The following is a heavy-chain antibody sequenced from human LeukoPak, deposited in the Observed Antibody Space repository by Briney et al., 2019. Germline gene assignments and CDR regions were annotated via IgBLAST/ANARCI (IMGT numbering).Heavy chain of an antibody. D-gene: IGHD3-22*01. CDR1: RGSFSGYY. V-gene: IGHV4-34*01. J-gene: IGHJ4*02. CDR2: INHSGST. CDR3: ARLDYYDSSGQFDY. Sequence: SETLSLTCAVYRGSFSGYYWSWIRQPPGKGLEWIGEINHSGSTNYNPSLKSRVTISVDTSKNQFSLKLSSVTAADTAVYYCARLDYYDSSGQFDYWGQGTLVTVSS.